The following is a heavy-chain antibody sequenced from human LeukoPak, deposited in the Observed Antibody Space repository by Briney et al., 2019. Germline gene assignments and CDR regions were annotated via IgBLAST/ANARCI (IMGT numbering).Heavy chain of an antibody. CDR2: IIDSGNSI. J-gene: IGHJ4*02. Sequence: GGSLRLSCAASGFTFSSCAMSWVRQAPGKGLEWVSTIIDSGNSIYYADSAEGRFTISRDNSKNTLYLQMNSLRAGDTAVYYCAKDPIFSGSYGVFDYWGLGTLVTVSS. CDR3: AKDPIFSGSYGVFDY. CDR1: GFTFSSCA. D-gene: IGHD1-26*01. V-gene: IGHV3-23*01.